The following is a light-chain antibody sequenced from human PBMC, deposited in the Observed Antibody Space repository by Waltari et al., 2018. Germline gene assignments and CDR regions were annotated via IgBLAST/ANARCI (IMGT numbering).Light chain of an antibody. CDR2: GSS. V-gene: IGKV3-15*01. Sequence: EVVMTQSPATLSVSPGERATLSCRASQSVSINLAWYQQKPGQAPRVLIYGSSTRATGIPARFSGSGSGTEFTLTISSLQSEDFAVYYCQQYNDWPSLTFGGGTNVEIK. CDR1: QSVSIN. J-gene: IGKJ4*01. CDR3: QQYNDWPSLT.